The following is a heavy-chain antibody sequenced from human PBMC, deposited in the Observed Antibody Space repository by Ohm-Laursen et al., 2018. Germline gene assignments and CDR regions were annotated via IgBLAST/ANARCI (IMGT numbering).Heavy chain of an antibody. Sequence: SETLSLTCTVPGAPISTHYWSWIRQPPGKGLEWIGRIYTSGSTNYNPSLKSRVTMSVDTSKNQFFLKLSSVTAADTAVYYCARYQVLNTYYDFWSGLRGYYYYGMDVWGQGTTVTVSS. CDR1: GAPISTHY. V-gene: IGHV4-4*07. J-gene: IGHJ6*02. CDR2: IYTSGST. CDR3: ARYQVLNTYYDFWSGLRGYYYYGMDV. D-gene: IGHD3-3*01.